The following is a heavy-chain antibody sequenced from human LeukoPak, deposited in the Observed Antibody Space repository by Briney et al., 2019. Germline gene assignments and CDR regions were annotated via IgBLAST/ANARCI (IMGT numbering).Heavy chain of an antibody. V-gene: IGHV3-74*01. CDR2: INTDGTVT. J-gene: IGHJ4*02. CDR3: ATKQWLAPPPDS. Sequence: GGSLSLSCAPSGFTLREYWTLWVPHAPGGRLESVSRINTDGTVTTYADSVKGRFTVSRDNADNTMFLQMNSVRDEDTAVYYCATKQWLAPPPDSWGQGTPVTVSS. D-gene: IGHD6-19*01. CDR1: GFTLREYW.